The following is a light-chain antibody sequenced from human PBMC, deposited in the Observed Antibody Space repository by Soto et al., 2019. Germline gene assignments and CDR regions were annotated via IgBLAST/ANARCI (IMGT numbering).Light chain of an antibody. CDR3: EQDYNWEDT. J-gene: IGKJ2*01. CDR1: QGVSSN. Sequence: EIVMTQSPATLSVSPGERATRSCRASQGVSSNLALYQQKPGQAPRLLIYGASTRATGIPARFRGRGSGTGFTLTINSLQVENFAVYYCEQDYNWEDTFGRGPEVDIK. CDR2: GAS. V-gene: IGKV3-15*01.